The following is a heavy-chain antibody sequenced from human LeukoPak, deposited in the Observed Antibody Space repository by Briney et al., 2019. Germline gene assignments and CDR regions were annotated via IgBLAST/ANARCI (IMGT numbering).Heavy chain of an antibody. CDR2: INPNSGGT. J-gene: IGHJ4*02. CDR3: ARGTGLVPYYDILTGYHQFDY. CDR1: GYTFTGYY. Sequence: GASVKVSCKASGYTFTGYYMHWVRQAPGQGLEWMGWINPNSGGTNYAQKFQGRVTMTRGTSISTAYMELSRLRSDDTAVYYCARGTGLVPYYDILTGYHQFDYWGQGTLVTVSS. V-gene: IGHV1-2*02. D-gene: IGHD3-9*01.